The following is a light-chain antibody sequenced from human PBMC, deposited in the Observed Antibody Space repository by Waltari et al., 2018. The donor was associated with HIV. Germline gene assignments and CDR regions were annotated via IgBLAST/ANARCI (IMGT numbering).Light chain of an antibody. V-gene: IGLV2-8*01. Sequence: QSALTQPPSASGSPGQSVTISCTGPSSDVGGYNYVSWYQQHPGKAPKLMIYDVSRRPSGVPDRFSCSKSGNTASLTVSGLQAEDEADYYCSSYAGSIWVFGGGTKLTVL. J-gene: IGLJ3*02. CDR2: DVS. CDR3: SSYAGSIWV. CDR1: SSDVGGYNY.